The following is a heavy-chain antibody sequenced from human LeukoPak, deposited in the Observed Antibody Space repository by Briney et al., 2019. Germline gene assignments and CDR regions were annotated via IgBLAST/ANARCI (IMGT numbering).Heavy chain of an antibody. CDR2: IYSDNT. Sequence: PGGSLRLSCTVSGFTVSSNSMSWVRQAPGKGLEWVSFIYSDNTHYSDSVKGRFTISRDNSKNTLYLQMNSLRAEDMAVYYCAKDGGQGADYWGQGTLVSVSS. J-gene: IGHJ4*02. D-gene: IGHD3-16*01. CDR1: GFTVSSNS. CDR3: AKDGGQGADY. V-gene: IGHV3-53*01.